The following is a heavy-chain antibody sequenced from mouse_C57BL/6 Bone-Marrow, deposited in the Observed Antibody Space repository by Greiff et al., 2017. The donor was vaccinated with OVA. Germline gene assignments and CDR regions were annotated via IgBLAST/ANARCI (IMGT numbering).Heavy chain of an antibody. CDR3: ARSRVGPYYFDY. V-gene: IGHV1-63*01. CDR1: GYTFTNYW. Sequence: QVQLKESGAELVRPGTSVKMSCKASGYTFTNYWIGWAKQRPGHGLEWIGDIYPGGGYTNYNEKFKGKATLTADKSSSTAYMQFSSLTSEDSAIYYCARSRVGPYYFDYWGQGTTLTVSS. CDR2: IYPGGGYT. J-gene: IGHJ2*01. D-gene: IGHD1-1*02.